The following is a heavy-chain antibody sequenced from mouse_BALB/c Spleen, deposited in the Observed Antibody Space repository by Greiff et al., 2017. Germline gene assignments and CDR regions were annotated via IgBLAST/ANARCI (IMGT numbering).Heavy chain of an antibody. D-gene: IGHD1-1*02. Sequence: QVQLQQPGAELVKPGASVKLSCKASGYTFTSYYMYWVKQRPGQGLEWIGGINPSNGGTNFNEKFKSKATLTVDKSSSTAYMQLSSLTSEDSAVYYCTRSYYYVRYFDYWGQGTTLTVSS. J-gene: IGHJ2*01. V-gene: IGHV1S81*02. CDR2: INPSNGGT. CDR3: TRSYYYVRYFDY. CDR1: GYTFTSYY.